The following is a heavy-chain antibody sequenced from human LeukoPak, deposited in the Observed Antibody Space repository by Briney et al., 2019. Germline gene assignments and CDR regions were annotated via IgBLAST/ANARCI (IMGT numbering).Heavy chain of an antibody. Sequence: RGSLRLSCAASGFTFENYGMSWVRQAPGKGLEWVSGINWNGGSTAYVESVKGRFTISRDNAKNSLYLQMNSLRAEDTALYYCARGIAAAGKGWLKYWGQGTLVTVSS. CDR1: GFTFENYG. CDR3: ARGIAAAGKGWLKY. D-gene: IGHD6-13*01. J-gene: IGHJ4*02. CDR2: INWNGGST. V-gene: IGHV3-20*04.